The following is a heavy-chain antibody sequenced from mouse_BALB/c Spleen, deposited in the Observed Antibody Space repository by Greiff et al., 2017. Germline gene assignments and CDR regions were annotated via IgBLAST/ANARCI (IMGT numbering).Heavy chain of an antibody. J-gene: IGHJ3*01. V-gene: IGHV14-3*02. CDR1: GFNIKDTY. D-gene: IGHD2-4*01. CDR3: ARETMITTLFAY. Sequence: VQLQQSGAELVKPGASVRLSCTASGFNIKDTYMHWVKQRPEQGLEWIGRIDPANGNTKYDPKFQGKATITADTSSNTAYLQLSSLTSEDTAVYYCARETMITTLFAYWGQGTLVTVSA. CDR2: IDPANGNT.